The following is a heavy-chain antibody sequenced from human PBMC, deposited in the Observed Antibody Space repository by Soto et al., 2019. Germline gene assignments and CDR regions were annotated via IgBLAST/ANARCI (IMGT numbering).Heavy chain of an antibody. Sequence: GAVAVSCTASGYTFTGYYMHWVRQAPGQGLEWMGWINPNSGGTNYAQKFQGWVTMTRDTSISTAYMELSRLRSDDTAVYYCARDLTDPLDYYGMDVWGQGTTVTVSS. CDR3: ARDLTDPLDYYGMDV. D-gene: IGHD1-20*01. CDR1: GYTFTGYY. J-gene: IGHJ6*02. CDR2: INPNSGGT. V-gene: IGHV1-2*04.